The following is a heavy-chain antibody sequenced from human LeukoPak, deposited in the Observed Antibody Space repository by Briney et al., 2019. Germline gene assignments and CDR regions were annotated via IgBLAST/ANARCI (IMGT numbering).Heavy chain of an antibody. Sequence: PSETLPLTCAVYGGSFSGYYWSWIRQPPGKGLEWIGEINHSGSTNYNPSLKSRVTISVDTSKNQFSLKLSSVTAADTAVYYCARGSDAYGDYKCWGQGTLVTVSS. J-gene: IGHJ4*02. D-gene: IGHD4-17*01. CDR2: INHSGST. CDR1: GGSFSGYY. CDR3: ARGSDAYGDYKC. V-gene: IGHV4-34*01.